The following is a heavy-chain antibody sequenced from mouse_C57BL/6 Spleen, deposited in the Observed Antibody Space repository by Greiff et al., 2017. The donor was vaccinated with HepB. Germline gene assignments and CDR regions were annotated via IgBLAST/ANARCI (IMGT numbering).Heavy chain of an antibody. CDR3: ARDGSTYFDY. D-gene: IGHD1-1*01. J-gene: IGHJ2*01. CDR1: GYTFISYW. Sequence: QQPGAELVKPGASVKLSCKASGYTFISYWMHWVKQRPGQGLEWIGLIHPNSGSTNYNEKFKSKATLTVDKSSSPAYMKLSSLTSEDSAVYYCARDGSTYFDYWGQGTTLTVSS. V-gene: IGHV1-64*01. CDR2: IHPNSGST.